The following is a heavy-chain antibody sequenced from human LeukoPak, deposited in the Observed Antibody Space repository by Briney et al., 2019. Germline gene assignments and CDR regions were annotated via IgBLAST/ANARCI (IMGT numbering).Heavy chain of an antibody. D-gene: IGHD3-10*01. CDR2: ISSNGGST. CDR1: GFTFSNYA. CDR3: VRSGLFYNFDY. V-gene: IGHV3-64*01. J-gene: IGHJ4*02. Sequence: GGSLRLSCAASGFTFSNYAMHWVRQAPGKGLEYVSAISSNGGSTYYANSVKGRFTISRDNSNNTLYLQMGSLRAEDTAVYYCVRSGLFYNFDYWGQGTLVTVSS.